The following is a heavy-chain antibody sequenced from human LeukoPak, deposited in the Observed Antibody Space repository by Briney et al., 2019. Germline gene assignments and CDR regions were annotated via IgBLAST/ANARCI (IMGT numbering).Heavy chain of an antibody. CDR2: IYYTGSS. D-gene: IGHD7-27*01. Sequence: SETLSLTCAVYGGSFSGYYWSWIRQSPGKGLEWIGYIYYTGSSSYNPSLRSRVTISADTSKNQFSLKLSSVTAADTAVYYCASRKLGNDYWGQGTLVTVSS. V-gene: IGHV4-59*01. J-gene: IGHJ4*01. CDR1: GGSFSGYY. CDR3: ASRKLGNDY.